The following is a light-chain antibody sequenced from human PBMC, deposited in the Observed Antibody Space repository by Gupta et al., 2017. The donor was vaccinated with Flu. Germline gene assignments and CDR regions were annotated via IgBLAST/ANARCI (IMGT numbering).Light chain of an antibody. Sequence: DLQMPQFPSSLSASVGDRVTITCRASQRVFNYLNWYQQKPGKAPKFLIYAPSSLQRGVPARFCGSGSGTDFTLTISDLQPEDSATFYCQHSYSNFLTFGGGTKVEIK. V-gene: IGKV1-39*01. CDR3: QHSYSNFLT. CDR2: APS. CDR1: QRVFNY. J-gene: IGKJ4*01.